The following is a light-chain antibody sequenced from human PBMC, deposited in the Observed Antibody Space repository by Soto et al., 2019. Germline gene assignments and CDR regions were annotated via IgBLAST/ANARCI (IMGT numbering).Light chain of an antibody. Sequence: QSALTQPASVSGSPGQSITISCTGTGSDIGAYNYVSWYQQHPGKAPKLIIYGVTHRPSGVSTRFSAAKSAYTASLTISGLQAEDGADYYCSSFTTSYFYVCGPGTKLTVL. CDR2: GVT. V-gene: IGLV2-14*01. CDR1: GSDIGAYNY. J-gene: IGLJ1*01. CDR3: SSFTTSYFYV.